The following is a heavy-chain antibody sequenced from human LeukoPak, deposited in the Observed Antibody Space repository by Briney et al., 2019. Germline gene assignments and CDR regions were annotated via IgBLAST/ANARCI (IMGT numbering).Heavy chain of an antibody. Sequence: PGGSLRLSCAASGFTFSSYWMQWVRQAPGEGLVWVSRINSDGSTTSYADSVKGRFTISRDNAKNTLYLQMNSLRAEDTAVYYCARAVRGSTSDYWGQGTLVTVSS. CDR3: ARAVRGSTSDY. J-gene: IGHJ4*02. V-gene: IGHV3-74*01. D-gene: IGHD1-26*01. CDR1: GFTFSSYW. CDR2: INSDGSTT.